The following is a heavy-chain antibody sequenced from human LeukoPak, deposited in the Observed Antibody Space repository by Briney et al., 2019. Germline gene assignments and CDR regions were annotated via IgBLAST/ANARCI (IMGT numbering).Heavy chain of an antibody. D-gene: IGHD1-26*01. CDR3: ARAGGGGIVRGRCLFDP. Sequence: ASVKVSCKASGYTFTSYYIQWVRQAPGQGLEWMGIINPSGGSTGYAQKFQGRVIMTRDTSTSTVYMELSSLRSEDTAVYYCARAGGGGIVRGRCLFDPWGQGTLVTVSS. CDR1: GYTFTSYY. J-gene: IGHJ5*02. V-gene: IGHV1-46*01. CDR2: INPSGGST.